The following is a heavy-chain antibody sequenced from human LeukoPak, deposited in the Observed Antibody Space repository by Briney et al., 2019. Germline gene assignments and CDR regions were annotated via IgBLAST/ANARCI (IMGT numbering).Heavy chain of an antibody. D-gene: IGHD3-16*02. J-gene: IGHJ4*02. CDR2: INHSGSN. CDR3: ARDRRVYDYVWGSYRYDPFDY. CDR1: VGSLRVYY. V-gene: IGHV4-34*01. Sequence: SETLSLTCAVYVGSLRVYYWSWIREPPGKGLEWSGEINHSGSNNYNTSLKSRVTISVDTSKNQFYLKLSSVTAADTAVYYCARDRRVYDYVWGSYRYDPFDYWGQGTLVTVSS.